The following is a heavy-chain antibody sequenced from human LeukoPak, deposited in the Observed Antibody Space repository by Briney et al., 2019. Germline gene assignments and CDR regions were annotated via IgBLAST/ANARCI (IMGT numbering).Heavy chain of an antibody. V-gene: IGHV3-23*01. D-gene: IGHD3-10*01. CDR1: GFTFSSYD. Sequence: GGSLRLSCAASGFTFSSYDIYWVRQAPGKGLEWVSAISGSGGSTYYADSVKGRFTISRDNSKNTLYLQMNSLRAEDTAVYYCAKHGVRGVIITVFDYWGQGTLVTVSS. J-gene: IGHJ4*02. CDR2: ISGSGGST. CDR3: AKHGVRGVIITVFDY.